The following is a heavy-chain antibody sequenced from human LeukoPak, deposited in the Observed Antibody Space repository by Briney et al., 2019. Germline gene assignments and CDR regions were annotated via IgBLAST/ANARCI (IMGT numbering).Heavy chain of an antibody. CDR1: GGSFSGYY. D-gene: IGHD4-17*01. V-gene: IGHV4-34*01. CDR3: ARRRAVTTILYYYYYMDV. J-gene: IGHJ6*03. Sequence: PSETLSLTCAVYGGSFSGYYWSWIRQPPGKGLEWIGEINHSGSTNYNPSLKSRVTISVDTSKNQFSLKLSSVTAADTAVYYCARRRAVTTILYYYYYMDVWGKGTTVTVSS. CDR2: INHSGST.